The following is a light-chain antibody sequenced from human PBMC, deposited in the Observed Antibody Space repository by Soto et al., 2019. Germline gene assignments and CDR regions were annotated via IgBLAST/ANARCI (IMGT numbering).Light chain of an antibody. V-gene: IGKV1-39*01. CDR3: QQSYSTPQSS. J-gene: IGKJ4*01. CDR2: AAS. Sequence: DIQMTQSPSSLSASVGDRVTITCRASQSISSYLNWYQQKPVKAPKLLIYAASSLQGRDASRFSGSGSGTDFTLTISSLRPEDFTTYYCQQSYSTPQSSFRGEAKVEIK. CDR1: QSISSY.